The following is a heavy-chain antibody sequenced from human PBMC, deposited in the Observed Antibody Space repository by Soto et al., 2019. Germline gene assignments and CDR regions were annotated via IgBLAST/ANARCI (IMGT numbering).Heavy chain of an antibody. V-gene: IGHV5-51*01. J-gene: IGHJ4*02. CDR3: ARLPGIVAPGTVFLAS. CDR2: IYPGDSDT. D-gene: IGHD1-1*01. CDR1: GYRFTSSW. Sequence: GESLKISCKASGYRFTSSWIGWVRQMPGKGLEWMGIIYPGDSDTRYRPSFQGQVTISADKSSSTAYLQWNSLQASDTAMYYCARLPGIVAPGTVFLASWGQGTMVNVSS.